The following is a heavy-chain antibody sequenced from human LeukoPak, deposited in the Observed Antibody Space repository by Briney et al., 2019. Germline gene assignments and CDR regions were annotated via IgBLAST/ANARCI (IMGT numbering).Heavy chain of an antibody. J-gene: IGHJ6*03. CDR2: INHSGST. D-gene: IGHD3-22*01. CDR1: GGSFSGYY. Sequence: PSETLSLTCAVYGGSFSGYYWSWIRQPPGKGLEWIGEINHSGSTNYNPSLKSRVTISVDTSKNQFSLKLSSVTAADTAVYYCARGSIAYYYMDVWGKGTTVTISS. V-gene: IGHV4-34*01. CDR3: ARGSIAYYYMDV.